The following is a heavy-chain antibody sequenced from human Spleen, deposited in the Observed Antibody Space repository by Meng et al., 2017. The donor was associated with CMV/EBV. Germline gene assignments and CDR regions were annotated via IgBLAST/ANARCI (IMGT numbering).Heavy chain of an antibody. J-gene: IGHJ4*02. CDR2: IREDGLEK. CDR1: GFIFGNYW. Sequence: GESLKISCAASGFIFGNYWMHWVRQAPGQGLEWVATIREDGLEKDYVDSLEGRFTISRDNAKNSLFLQMNNLRAEDTAVYYCTRSYNFAFDFWGQGILVTVS. CDR3: TRSYNFAFDF. D-gene: IGHD1-1*01. V-gene: IGHV3-7*01.